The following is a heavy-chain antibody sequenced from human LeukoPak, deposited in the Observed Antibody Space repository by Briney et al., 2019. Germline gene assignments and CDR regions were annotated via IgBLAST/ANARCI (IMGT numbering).Heavy chain of an antibody. D-gene: IGHD3-10*01. V-gene: IGHV3-21*01. CDR1: GFTFSSYS. CDR2: ISSSSSYI. J-gene: IGHJ4*02. CDR3: ARFSGYGSGSNHEDDY. Sequence: GSPRLSCAASGFTFSSYSMNWGRQAPGKGVGWVSSISSSSSYIYYADSVKGRFTISRDNAKNSLYLQMNSLRAEDTAVYYCARFSGYGSGSNHEDDYWGQGTLVTVSS.